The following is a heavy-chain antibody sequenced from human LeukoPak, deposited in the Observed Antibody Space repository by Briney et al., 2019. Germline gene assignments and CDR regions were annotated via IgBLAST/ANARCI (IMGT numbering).Heavy chain of an antibody. D-gene: IGHD1-26*01. CDR1: AYSISSGYC. CDR3: ATWGLSGNFPYYLDY. CDR2: IHHSGKT. J-gene: IGHJ4*02. V-gene: IGHV4-38-2*01. Sequence: SETLSLTCCVSAYSISSGYCWGWIRQPPRKGLERIGSIHHSGKTYYNPSLKSRVTISVDTSKNQFSLKLSFVTAADTAVYSCATWGLSGNFPYYLDYWGPRMLVTVSS.